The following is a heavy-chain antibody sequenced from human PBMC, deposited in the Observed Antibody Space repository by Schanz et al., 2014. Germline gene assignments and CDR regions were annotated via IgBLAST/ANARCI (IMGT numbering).Heavy chain of an antibody. CDR3: AKLDGYAYGSMGQEYFDY. J-gene: IGHJ4*02. D-gene: IGHD5-18*01. CDR1: GFTFSGSA. V-gene: IGHV3-30*02. Sequence: VQLVESGGGLIHPGGSLRLSCAASGFTFSGSAVHWVRQAPGKGLEWVAFIHYDGTYKYYADSVKGRFTISRDNSENTLYLQMISLRAEDTAVYYCAKLDGYAYGSMGQEYFDYWGQGTLVAVSS. CDR2: IHYDGTYK.